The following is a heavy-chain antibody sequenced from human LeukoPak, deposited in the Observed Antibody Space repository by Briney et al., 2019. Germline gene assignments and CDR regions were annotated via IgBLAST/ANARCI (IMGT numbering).Heavy chain of an antibody. Sequence: GGSLRLSCAASGFTVSSYAMHWVRKAPGKGLEWVAVISYDGSDKNYADSVKGRFTISRDNSKNTLYLQMNSLRAEDTAVYYCARGRGLETHFYYYGMDVWGQGTTVTVSS. J-gene: IGHJ6*02. V-gene: IGHV3-30*04. D-gene: IGHD6-19*01. CDR2: ISYDGSDK. CDR1: GFTVSSYA. CDR3: ARGRGLETHFYYYGMDV.